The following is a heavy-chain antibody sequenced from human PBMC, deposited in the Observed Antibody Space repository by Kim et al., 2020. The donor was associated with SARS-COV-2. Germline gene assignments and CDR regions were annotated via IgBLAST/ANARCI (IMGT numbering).Heavy chain of an antibody. CDR2: ADYIGKT. CDR1: GGSLSSSSYY. CDR3: ARHQRYSRGCYVAVYY. Sequence: SETLSLTCTVSGGSLSSSSYYWVWIRQPPGQGREWIGTADYIGKTYDNPSLKRRVTISVDTSNTQFSLKLGSVTAADTVVYYGARHQRYSRGCYVAVYY. D-gene: IGHD6-19*01. V-gene: IGHV4-39*01. J-gene: IGHJ6*01.